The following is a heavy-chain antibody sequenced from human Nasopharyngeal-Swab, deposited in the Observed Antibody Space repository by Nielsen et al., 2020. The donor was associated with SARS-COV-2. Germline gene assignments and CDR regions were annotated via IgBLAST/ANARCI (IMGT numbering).Heavy chain of an antibody. Sequence: GESLKISCAASGFTFSGSAMHWVRQASGKGLEWVGRVRSKAHNYAAVYAASVEGRFTISRDDSKKTAFLQMDSLKSEDTAVYFCVRQTGCHFDSWGQGTLVTVSS. CDR2: VRSKAHNYAA. D-gene: IGHD1-1*01. CDR1: GFTFSGSA. V-gene: IGHV3-73*01. J-gene: IGHJ4*02. CDR3: VRQTGCHFDS.